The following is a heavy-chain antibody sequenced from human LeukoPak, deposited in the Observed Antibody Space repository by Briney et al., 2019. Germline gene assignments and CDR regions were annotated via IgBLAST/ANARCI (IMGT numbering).Heavy chain of an antibody. Sequence: GGSLRLSCSASGFTFSSYGMHWVRQAPGKGLEWVAVISYDGSKKYYADSVKGRFTISRDNSKNTLYLQMNSLRAEDTAVYYCAGAYESSGYYVYAFDIWGQGTMVTVPS. V-gene: IGHV3-30*03. D-gene: IGHD3-22*01. CDR2: ISYDGSKK. CDR3: AGAYESSGYYVYAFDI. J-gene: IGHJ3*02. CDR1: GFTFSSYG.